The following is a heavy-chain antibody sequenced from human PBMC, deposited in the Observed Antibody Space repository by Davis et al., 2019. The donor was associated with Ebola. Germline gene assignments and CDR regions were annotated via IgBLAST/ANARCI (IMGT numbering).Heavy chain of an antibody. CDR1: GFTFSNYW. V-gene: IGHV3-11*01. J-gene: IGHJ6*02. CDR3: ARGLERRRGYYYYYGMDV. D-gene: IGHD1-1*01. CDR2: ISSSGSTI. Sequence: GESLKISCAASGFTFSNYWIHWIRQAPGKGLEWVSYISSSGSTIYYADSVKGRFTISRDNAKNSLYLQMNSLRAEDTAVYYCARGLERRRGYYYYYGMDVWGQGTTVTVSS.